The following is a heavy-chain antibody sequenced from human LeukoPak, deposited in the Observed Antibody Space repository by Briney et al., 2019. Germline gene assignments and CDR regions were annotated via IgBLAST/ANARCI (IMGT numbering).Heavy chain of an antibody. CDR3: ARDDCSSISCYHNWFDP. J-gene: IGHJ5*02. D-gene: IGHD2-2*01. V-gene: IGHV3-7*01. CDR1: GFTFDSYE. CDR2: IKQDGSEK. Sequence: PGGSLRLSCAASGFTFDSYEMNWVRQAPGKGLEWVANIKQDGSEKYYVDSVKGRFTISRDNAKNSLYLQMNSLRAEDTAVYYCARDDCSSISCYHNWFDPWGQGTLVTVSS.